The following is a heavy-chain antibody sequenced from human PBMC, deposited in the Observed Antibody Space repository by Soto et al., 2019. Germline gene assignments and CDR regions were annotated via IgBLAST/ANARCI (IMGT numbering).Heavy chain of an antibody. CDR1: GYTFTGYY. V-gene: IGHV1-2*04. CDR2: INPNSGGT. CDR3: ARGSSIAARPEYNWFDP. J-gene: IGHJ5*02. D-gene: IGHD6-6*01. Sequence: ASVKVSCKASGYTFTGYYMYWVRQAPGQGLEWMGWINPNSGGTNYAQKFQGWVTMTRDTSISTAYMELSRLRSDDTAVYYCARGSSIAARPEYNWFDPWGQGTLVTVSS.